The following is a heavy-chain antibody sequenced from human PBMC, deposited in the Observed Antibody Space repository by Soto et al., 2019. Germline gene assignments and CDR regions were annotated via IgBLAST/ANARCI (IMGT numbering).Heavy chain of an antibody. Sequence: XKTLSLTCTFSVDSITSINNYCGWIRQPPWMGLEWIANIYYDGSTFYNPSLKGRVAMSIDTSKNQFSLNLTSVTATDTAVYYCTPVVIPRTRHMYF. CDR1: VDSITSINNY. V-gene: IGHV4-39*01. J-gene: IGHJ2*01. D-gene: IGHD2-2*01. CDR3: TPVVIPRTRHMYF. CDR2: IYYDGST.